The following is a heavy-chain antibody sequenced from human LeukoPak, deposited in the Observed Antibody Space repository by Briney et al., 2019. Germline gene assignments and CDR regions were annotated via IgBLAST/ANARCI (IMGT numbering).Heavy chain of an antibody. CDR1: GFTFSNYW. Sequence: GGSLRLSCAASGFTFSNYWMSWVRQAPGKGLEWLANIGGDGSRKFYVDSVKGRFTISRDNAENSLYLQMNNLRVEDTAVYYCARDGGWRLLDYWGQGTQVTVSS. D-gene: IGHD6-25*01. V-gene: IGHV3-7*01. J-gene: IGHJ4*02. CDR2: IGGDGSRK. CDR3: ARDGGWRLLDY.